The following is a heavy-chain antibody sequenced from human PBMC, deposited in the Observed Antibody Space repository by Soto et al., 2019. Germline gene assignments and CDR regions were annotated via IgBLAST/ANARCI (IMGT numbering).Heavy chain of an antibody. CDR2: IYYTGTT. V-gene: IGHV4-39*01. CDR1: GDSISTTAYY. Sequence: SETLSLTCTVSGDSISTTAYYWGWIRQPPGKGLEWIGSIYYTGTTYYNPSIKSRVTISVDTSKNQFSLKLSSVTAADTAVYYCARIQSGYDGYFQHWGQGTLVTVSS. J-gene: IGHJ1*01. CDR3: ARIQSGYDGYFQH. D-gene: IGHD5-12*01.